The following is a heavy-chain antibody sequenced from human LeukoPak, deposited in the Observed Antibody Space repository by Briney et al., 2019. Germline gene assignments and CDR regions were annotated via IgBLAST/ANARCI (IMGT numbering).Heavy chain of an antibody. Sequence: GESLKISCKGSGYSFTSYWIGWVRQMPGKGLEWMGIIYPGDSDTRYSPSFQGQVTISADKSISTAYLQWSSLKASDTAMYYCASRATPGGSYSGSFFDYWGQGTLVTVSS. V-gene: IGHV5-51*01. CDR3: ASRATPGGSYSGSFFDY. J-gene: IGHJ4*02. D-gene: IGHD1-26*01. CDR1: GYSFTSYW. CDR2: IYPGDSDT.